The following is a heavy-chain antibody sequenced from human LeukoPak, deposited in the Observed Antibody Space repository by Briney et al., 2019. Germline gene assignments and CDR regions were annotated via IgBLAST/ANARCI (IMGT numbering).Heavy chain of an antibody. J-gene: IGHJ5*02. CDR1: GYTFTSYY. CDR2: MNPNSGNT. D-gene: IGHD6-13*01. Sequence: ASVKVSCKASGYTFTSYYMHWVRQATGQGLEWMGWMNPNSGNTGYAQKFQGRVTMTRNTSISTAYMELSSLRSEDTAVYYCARVETAAAMYNWFDPWGQGTLVTVSS. CDR3: ARVETAAAMYNWFDP. V-gene: IGHV1-8*02.